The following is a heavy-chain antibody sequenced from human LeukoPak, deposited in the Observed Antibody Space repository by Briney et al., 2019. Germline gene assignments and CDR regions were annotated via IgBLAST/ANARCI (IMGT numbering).Heavy chain of an antibody. CDR2: IWYDGSNK. CDR3: ARGREDQGTAGFDP. CDR1: GFTFSSYG. Sequence: PGGSLRLSCAASGFTFSSYGMHWVRQAPGKGLEWVAVIWYDGSNKYYADSVKGRFTISRDNSKNTLYLRMNSLRAEDTAVYYCARGREDQGTAGFDPWGQGTLVTVSS. D-gene: IGHD1/OR15-1a*01. V-gene: IGHV3-33*01. J-gene: IGHJ5*02.